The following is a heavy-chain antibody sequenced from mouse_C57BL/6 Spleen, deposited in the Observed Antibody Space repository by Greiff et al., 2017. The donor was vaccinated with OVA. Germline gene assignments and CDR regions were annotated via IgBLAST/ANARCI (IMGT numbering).Heavy chain of an antibody. CDR2: ISSGSSTI. J-gene: IGHJ4*01. V-gene: IGHV5-17*01. D-gene: IGHD1-1*01. CDR3: ANYYGSSYVRDYAMDY. CDR1: GFTSSDYG. Sequence: EVQLVESGGGLVKPGGSLKLSCAASGFTSSDYGMHWVRQAPEKGLEWVAYISSGSSTIYYADTVKGRFTISRDNAKNTLFLQMTSLRSEDTAMYYCANYYGSSYVRDYAMDYWGQGTSVTVSS.